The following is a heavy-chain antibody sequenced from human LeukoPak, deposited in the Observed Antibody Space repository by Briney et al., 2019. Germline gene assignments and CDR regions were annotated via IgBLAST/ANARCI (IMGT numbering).Heavy chain of an antibody. CDR3: AKADGLGGSGVDY. J-gene: IGHJ4*02. D-gene: IGHD3-10*01. V-gene: IGHV3-21*04. CDR1: EFTFSMYG. Sequence: GGSLRLSCAASEFTFSMYGMNWVRQAPGKGLEWVSSISGSHTYIAYADSVKGRFTISRDNAKNSLYLQMNSLRAEDTALYYCAKADGLGGSGVDYWGQGTLVTVSS. CDR2: ISGSHTYI.